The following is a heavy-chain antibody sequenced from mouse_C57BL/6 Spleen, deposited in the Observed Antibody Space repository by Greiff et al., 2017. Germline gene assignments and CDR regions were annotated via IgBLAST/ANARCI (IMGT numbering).Heavy chain of an antibody. CDR1: GYTFTSYW. J-gene: IGHJ4*01. CDR2: IHPNSGST. D-gene: IGHD2-1*01. V-gene: IGHV1-64*01. Sequence: VQLQQPGAELVKPGASVKLSCKASGYTFTSYWMHWVKQRPGQGLEWIGMIHPNSGSTNYNEKFKSKATLTVDKSSSTAYMQRSSLPSEDSAVYYCARGLYYGNYADAMDYWGQGTSVTVSS. CDR3: ARGLYYGNYADAMDY.